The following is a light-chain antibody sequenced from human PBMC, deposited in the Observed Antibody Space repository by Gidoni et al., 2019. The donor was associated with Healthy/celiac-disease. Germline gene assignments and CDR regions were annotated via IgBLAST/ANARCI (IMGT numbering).Light chain of an antibody. V-gene: IGKV3-20*01. J-gene: IGKJ4*01. CDR1: QSVSSSY. Sequence: EIVLTQSPGTLSLSPGERATLSCRASQSVSSSYLAWYQQKPGQAPRLLIYGASSRATGIPDRFSGSGSGTDFTLTISRLEPEDFAVYYCQQYGSSVFGGGTKAEIK. CDR3: QQYGSSV. CDR2: GAS.